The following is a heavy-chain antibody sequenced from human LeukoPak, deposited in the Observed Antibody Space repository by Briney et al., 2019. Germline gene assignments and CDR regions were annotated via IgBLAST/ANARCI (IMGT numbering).Heavy chain of an antibody. J-gene: IGHJ4*02. CDR2: IIPIFGTA. D-gene: IGHD3-22*01. CDR1: GGTFSSYA. CDR3: ALPEKGLDYYDSSGRFDY. V-gene: IGHV1-69*13. Sequence: SVKVSCKASGGTFSSYAISWVRQAPGQGLEWMGGIIPIFGTANYAQKFQGRVTTTADESTSTAYMELSSLRSEDTAVYYCALPEKGLDYYDSSGRFDYWGQGTLVTVSS.